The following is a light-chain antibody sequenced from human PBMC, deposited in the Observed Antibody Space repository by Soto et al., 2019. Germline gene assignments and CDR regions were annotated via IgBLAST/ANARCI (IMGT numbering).Light chain of an antibody. CDR3: SSYTKNSPYV. CDR2: DVG. J-gene: IGLJ1*01. CDR1: SSDVGGYDY. V-gene: IGLV2-14*01. Sequence: QSALTQPASVSGSPGQSITISCTGTSSDVGGYDYVSWYQHHPGKAPKLMIYDVGNRPSGVSSRFSGSKSDNTASLTIYGLQAEDEADYYCSSYTKNSPYVFGTGTKLTVL.